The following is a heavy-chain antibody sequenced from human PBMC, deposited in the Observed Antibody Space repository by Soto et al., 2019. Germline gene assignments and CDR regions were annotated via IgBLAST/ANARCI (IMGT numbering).Heavy chain of an antibody. J-gene: IGHJ6*02. CDR2: IYHSGGA. CDR1: GDSITSGGYY. V-gene: IGHV4-31*03. D-gene: IGHD3-10*01. CDR3: ARDYYGAGSQYYYYGMEV. Sequence: SETLSLTCTVSGDSITSGGYYWSWLRQPPGKGLEWIGYIYHSGGASYNPSLRGRAVISIDTSKNQFSLRLNAVTAADTATYYCARDYYGAGSQYYYYGMEVWGQGTTVIVSS.